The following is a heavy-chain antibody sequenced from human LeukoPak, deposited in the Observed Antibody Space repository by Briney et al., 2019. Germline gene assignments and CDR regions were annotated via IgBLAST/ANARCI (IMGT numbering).Heavy chain of an antibody. CDR1: GYTFTDYY. J-gene: IGHJ3*02. V-gene: IGHV1-2*02. Sequence: ASVKVSCKASGYTFTDYYMHWVRQAPGQGLEWMGWINPDSGVTNYPQKFQGRVTMTRDTSSSTAYMELIRLRSDDTAVYYCAREGTFDIWGQGTMVTVSS. CDR3: AREGTFDI. CDR2: INPDSGVT. D-gene: IGHD6-13*01.